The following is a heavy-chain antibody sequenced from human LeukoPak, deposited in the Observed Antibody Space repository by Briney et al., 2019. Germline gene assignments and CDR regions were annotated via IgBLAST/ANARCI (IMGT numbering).Heavy chain of an antibody. Sequence: GGSLRLLCAASGFTFRNFSMNWVRQAPGKGLEWLSYISSTSTITYDADSVRGRFTISRDNAKNSLDLQMNSLRAEDTAVYYCARGGPMVRGIIYYFDFWGPGTRVTVSS. D-gene: IGHD3-10*01. CDR3: ARGGPMVRGIIYYFDF. J-gene: IGHJ4*02. CDR1: GFTFRNFS. V-gene: IGHV3-48*01. CDR2: ISSTSTIT.